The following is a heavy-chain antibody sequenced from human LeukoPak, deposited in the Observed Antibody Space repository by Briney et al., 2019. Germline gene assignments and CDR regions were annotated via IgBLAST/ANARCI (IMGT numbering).Heavy chain of an antibody. V-gene: IGHV3-33*08. CDR3: AGDWGSGTSYYFDY. CDR2: IWYDGSNK. Sequence: GGSLRLSRAASGFTFSSYAMHWVRQAPGKGLEWVAVIWYDGSNKYYADSVKGRFTISRDNSKNTLYVQMNSLRAEDTAVYYCAGDWGSGTSYYFDYWVQGTLVTVSS. CDR1: GFTFSSYA. J-gene: IGHJ4*02. D-gene: IGHD3-10*01.